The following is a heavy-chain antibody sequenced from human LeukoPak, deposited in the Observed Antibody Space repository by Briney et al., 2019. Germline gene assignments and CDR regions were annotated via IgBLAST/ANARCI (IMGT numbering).Heavy chain of an antibody. D-gene: IGHD3-10*01. Sequence: ASVKVSCKVSGYTLTELSMHWVRQAPGKGLEWMGGFDPEDGETIYAQKFQGRVTMTEDTSTDTAYMELSSLRSEDTAVYYCATFAGSGRYGYNWFDPGAREPWSPSPQ. CDR3: ATFAGSGRYGYNWFDP. V-gene: IGHV1-24*01. CDR2: FDPEDGET. J-gene: IGHJ5*02. CDR1: GYTLTELS.